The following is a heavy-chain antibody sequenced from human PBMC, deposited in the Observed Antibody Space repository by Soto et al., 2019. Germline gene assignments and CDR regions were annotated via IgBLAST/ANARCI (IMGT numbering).Heavy chain of an antibody. J-gene: IGHJ4*02. CDR2: ISSSSSYI. CDR3: ARDPHSSGWSPNYDY. V-gene: IGHV3-21*01. D-gene: IGHD6-19*01. CDR1: GFTFSSYS. Sequence: PGGSLRLSCAASGFTFSSYSMNWVRQAPGKGLEWVSSISSSSSYIYYADSVKGRFTISRDNAKNSLYLQINSLRAEDTAVYYCARDPHSSGWSPNYDYWGQGTLVTASS.